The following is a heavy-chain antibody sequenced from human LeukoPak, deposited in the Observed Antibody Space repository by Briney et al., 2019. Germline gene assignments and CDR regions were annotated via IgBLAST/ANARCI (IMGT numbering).Heavy chain of an antibody. V-gene: IGHV1-69*05. CDR1: GGTFSSYA. J-gene: IGHJ5*02. D-gene: IGHD1-26*01. Sequence: SVKVSCKASGGTFSSYAISWVRQAPGQGLEWMGGIIPIFGTANYAQKFQGRVTMTRDMSTSTDYMELSSLRSEDTAIYYCARDNSVGDNAWWFDPWGQGTLVTVSS. CDR3: ARDNSVGDNAWWFDP. CDR2: IIPIFGTA.